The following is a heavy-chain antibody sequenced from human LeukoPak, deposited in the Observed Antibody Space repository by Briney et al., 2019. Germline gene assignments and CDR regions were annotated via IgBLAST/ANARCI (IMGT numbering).Heavy chain of an antibody. Sequence: GGSLRLSCVGSGFTFSTYTMSWVRQSPGKGLEWVSAISASGGSTYYADSVKGRSTISRDNSKNTLYLQMNSLRADDTAIYYCAKDRAAYGDNPLFDYWGQGTLVTVSS. V-gene: IGHV3-23*01. D-gene: IGHD4-17*01. CDR3: AKDRAAYGDNPLFDY. J-gene: IGHJ4*02. CDR2: ISASGGST. CDR1: GFTFSTYT.